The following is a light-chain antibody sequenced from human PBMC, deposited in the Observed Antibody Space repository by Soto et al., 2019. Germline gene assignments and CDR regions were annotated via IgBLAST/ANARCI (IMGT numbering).Light chain of an antibody. CDR3: QQYNTYSEA. CDR2: DAS. J-gene: IGKJ1*01. CDR1: QSISSW. V-gene: IGKV1-5*01. Sequence: DIQMTQSPSPLSASVEDRVTITCRASQSISSWLAWYQQKPGKAPKLLIYDASSLESGVPSRFSGSGSGTEFTLTISSLQPDDFATYYCQQYNTYSEAFGQGTKVDI.